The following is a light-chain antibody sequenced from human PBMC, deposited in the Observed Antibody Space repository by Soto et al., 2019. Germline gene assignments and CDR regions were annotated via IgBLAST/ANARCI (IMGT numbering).Light chain of an antibody. CDR2: GAS. CDR1: QSVSSSY. J-gene: IGKJ2*01. CDR3: QQFGNSPYT. Sequence: EIVLTQSPGTLSLSPGERATLSCRASQSVSSSYLAWYQQKPGQAPRLLIYGASSRATGITDRFSGSWSVTDFPLTISRLEPEDFAVYYCQQFGNSPYTFCHRTRLENK. V-gene: IGKV3-20*01.